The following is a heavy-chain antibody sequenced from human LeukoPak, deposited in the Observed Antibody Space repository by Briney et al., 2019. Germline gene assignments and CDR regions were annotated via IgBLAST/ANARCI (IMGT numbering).Heavy chain of an antibody. D-gene: IGHD3-10*01. J-gene: IGHJ4*02. V-gene: IGHV1-18*01. CDR2: ISAYNGNT. Sequence: ASVNVSCKASGYTFSSYGISWVRQAAGQGLEWMGWISAYNGNTNYAQKLQGRVTMTTDTSTSTAYMELRSLRSDDTAVYYCARESYYGSGSYSPFSDYWGQGTLVTVSS. CDR3: ARESYYGSGSYSPFSDY. CDR1: GYTFSSYG.